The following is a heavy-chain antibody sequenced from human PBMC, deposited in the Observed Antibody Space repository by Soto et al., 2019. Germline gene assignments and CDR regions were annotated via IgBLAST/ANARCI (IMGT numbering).Heavy chain of an antibody. CDR2: IYYSGST. CDR1: GGSISSGGYY. D-gene: IGHD3-22*01. J-gene: IGHJ3*02. V-gene: IGHV4-31*03. CDR3: ARDSGYYDSSGYRVGAFDI. Sequence: QVQLQESGPGLVKPSQTLSLTCTVSGGSISSGGYYWSWIRQHPGKGLEWIGYIYYSGSTYYNPSLKSRVTIPLDTSKNQSSLKLSSVTAADTAVYYCARDSGYYDSSGYRVGAFDIWGQGTMVTVSS.